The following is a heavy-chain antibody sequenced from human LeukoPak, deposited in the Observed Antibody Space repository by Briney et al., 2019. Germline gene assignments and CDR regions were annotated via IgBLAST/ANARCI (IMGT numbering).Heavy chain of an antibody. J-gene: IGHJ4*02. CDR3: ARDPPGAHFDY. V-gene: IGHV3-30*03. CDR2: ISYDGSNK. D-gene: IGHD7-27*01. CDR1: GFTFSSYG. Sequence: GGSLRLSCAASGFTFSSYGMHWVRPAPGKGLEWVAVISYDGSNKYYADSVKGRFTISRDNAQNSLYLQMNSLRVEDTAVYYCARDPPGAHFDYWGQGTLVTVSS.